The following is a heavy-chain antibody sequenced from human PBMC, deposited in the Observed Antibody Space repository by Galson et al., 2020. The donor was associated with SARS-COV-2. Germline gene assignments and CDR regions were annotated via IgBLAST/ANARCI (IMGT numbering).Heavy chain of an antibody. J-gene: IGHJ3*02. CDR2: IYSGGST. D-gene: IGHD2-8*01. CDR3: ARGYCTNGVCYLDAFDI. V-gene: IGHV3-53*01. CDR1: GFTVSSNY. Sequence: GESLKISCAASGFTVSSNYMSWVRQAPGKGLEWVSVIYSGGSTYYADSVKGRFTISRDNSKNTLYLQMNSLRAEDTAVYYCARGYCTNGVCYLDAFDIWGQGTMVTVSS.